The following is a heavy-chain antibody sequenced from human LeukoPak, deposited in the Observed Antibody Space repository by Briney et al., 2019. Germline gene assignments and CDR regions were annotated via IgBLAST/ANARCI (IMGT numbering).Heavy chain of an antibody. V-gene: IGHV5-51*01. D-gene: IGHD6-13*01. Sequence: GESLKISCKGSRYSFTSYWIGWVRQLPGKGLEWMGIIYPGDSDNRYSPSFQGQVTVSADKSIRTAYLQWSSLKASDTAMYYCARDGAAAGRFPLNYFDYWGQGTLVTVSS. CDR3: ARDGAAAGRFPLNYFDY. CDR2: IYPGDSDN. CDR1: RYSFTSYW. J-gene: IGHJ4*02.